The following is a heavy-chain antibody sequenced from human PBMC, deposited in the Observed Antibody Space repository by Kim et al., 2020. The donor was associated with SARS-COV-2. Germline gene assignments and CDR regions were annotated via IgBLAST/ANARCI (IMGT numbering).Heavy chain of an antibody. D-gene: IGHD2-2*01. J-gene: IGHJ5*01. V-gene: IGHV1-24*01. CDR3: ATGGAVRVPSWLVA. CDR2: INPQGEHK. CDR1: GYTLTKLS. Sequence: ASVKVSCKVSGYTLTKLSMHWVRQAPGKGLEWMGGINPQGEHKIYAQKLQRRVTMTEDTSTDTPYMELSSVISGHSGVYLCATGGAVRVPSWLVAWGHAT.